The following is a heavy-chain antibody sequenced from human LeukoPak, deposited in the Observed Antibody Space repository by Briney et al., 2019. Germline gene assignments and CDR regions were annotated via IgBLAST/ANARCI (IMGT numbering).Heavy chain of an antibody. CDR2: INHSGST. D-gene: IGHD5-12*01. Sequence: SETLSLTCAVYGGSFSGYYWSWIRQPPGKGLEWIGEINHSGSTNYNPSLKSRVTISVDTSKNQFSLKLSSVTAADTAVYYCARGRGWLPRSYFDYWGQGTLVTVSS. CDR3: ARGRGWLPRSYFDY. CDR1: GGSFSGYY. V-gene: IGHV4-34*01. J-gene: IGHJ4*02.